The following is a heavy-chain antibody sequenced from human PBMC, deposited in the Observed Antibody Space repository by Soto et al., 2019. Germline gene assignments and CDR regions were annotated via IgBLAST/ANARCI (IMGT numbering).Heavy chain of an antibody. CDR1: GGSFSGYY. Sequence: PSETLSLTCAVYGGSFSGYYWSWIRQPPGKGLEWIGEINHSGSTDYNPSLKSRVTISVDTSKNQFSLKLSSVTAADTAVYYRARGYASSRSVPYFDYWGQGTLVTVSS. CDR3: ARGYASSRSVPYFDY. CDR2: INHSGST. V-gene: IGHV4-34*01. J-gene: IGHJ4*02. D-gene: IGHD3-22*01.